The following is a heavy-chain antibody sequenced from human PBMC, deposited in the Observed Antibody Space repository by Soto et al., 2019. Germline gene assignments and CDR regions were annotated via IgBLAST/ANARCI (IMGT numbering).Heavy chain of an antibody. CDR2: IYYSGST. D-gene: IGHD6-19*01. CDR1: GGSISSSSYY. Sequence: PSEILSLTCTVSGGSISSSSYYWGWIRQPPGKGLEWIGSIYYSGSTYYNPSLKSRVTISVDTSKNQFSLKLSSVTAADTAVYYCASTLLVYRHGSGWYRDYWGQGTLVTVSS. V-gene: IGHV4-39*01. CDR3: ASTLLVYRHGSGWYRDY. J-gene: IGHJ4*02.